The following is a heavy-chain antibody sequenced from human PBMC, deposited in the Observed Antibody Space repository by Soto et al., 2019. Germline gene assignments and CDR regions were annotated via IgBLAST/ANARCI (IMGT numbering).Heavy chain of an antibody. D-gene: IGHD3-22*01. Sequence: PGESLKISCKGSGYSFTNYWIAWVRQMPGKGLEWMGIIYPGDSDTRYSPSFQGHVTISADKSISTAYLQWSSLKASDTAMYYCARHNYDGSGYYYYYYGMDVWGQGTTVTVSS. J-gene: IGHJ6*02. CDR3: ARHNYDGSGYYYYYYGMDV. CDR2: IYPGDSDT. CDR1: GYSFTNYW. V-gene: IGHV5-51*01.